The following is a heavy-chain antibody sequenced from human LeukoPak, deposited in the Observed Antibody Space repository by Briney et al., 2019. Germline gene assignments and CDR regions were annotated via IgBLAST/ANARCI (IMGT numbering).Heavy chain of an antibody. J-gene: IGHJ3*01. Sequence: SETLSLTCAISGGSFSDYDWSWIRQPPGKGLEWLGQINHSGSTNYNPSFQSRITLSIDKSKSHFSLNLSSVTAADTAVYYCARPGSGWAYDAFDAWGQGTVVTVSS. CDR3: ARPGSGWAYDAFDA. D-gene: IGHD6-19*01. CDR2: INHSGST. CDR1: GGSFSDYD. V-gene: IGHV4-34*01.